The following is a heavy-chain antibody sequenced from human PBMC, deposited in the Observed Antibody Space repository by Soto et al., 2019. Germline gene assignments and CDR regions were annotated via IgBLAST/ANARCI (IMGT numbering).Heavy chain of an antibody. CDR2: ISGYNGNT. Sequence: QVQLVQSGAEVKKPGASVKVSCKASGYTFSSYGISWVRQAPGQGLEWMGWISGYNGNTNYAQKLQGRVTMTIDTSTSTCYMERSSLRSDDTAVYYWARDRGGDGMDVWGQGTTVTVSS. V-gene: IGHV1-18*01. D-gene: IGHD3-16*01. CDR3: ARDRGGDGMDV. CDR1: GYTFSSYG. J-gene: IGHJ6*02.